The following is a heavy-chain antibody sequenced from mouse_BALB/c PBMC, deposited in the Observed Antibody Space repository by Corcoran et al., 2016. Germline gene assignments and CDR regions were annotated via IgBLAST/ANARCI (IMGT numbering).Heavy chain of an antibody. Sequence: QIQLVQSGPELKKPGETVKISCKASGYTFTNYGMNWVKQAPGKGLKWMGWINTYTGEPTYADDFKGRFAFSLETSVSTAYLQINNLKNEDTATYFCASTVYDGRGYAMDYWGQGTSVTVSS. CDR3: ASTVYDGRGYAMDY. J-gene: IGHJ4*01. V-gene: IGHV9-3-1*01. CDR1: GYTFTNYG. CDR2: INTYTGEP. D-gene: IGHD2-14*01.